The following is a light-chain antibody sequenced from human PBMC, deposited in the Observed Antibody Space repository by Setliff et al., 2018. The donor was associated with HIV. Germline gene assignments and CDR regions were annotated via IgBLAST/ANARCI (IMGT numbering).Light chain of an antibody. Sequence: EIVMTQSPATLSVSPGEKATLSCRASQSIRTALGWYQQKPGQAPRLLIYGASTRATGIPARFSGSGSATELTLIISSLQSEDFAVYYCQQYKDWPSMTVGQGTKVDIK. CDR2: GAS. J-gene: IGKJ1*01. V-gene: IGKV3-15*01. CDR3: QQYKDWPSMT. CDR1: QSIRTA.